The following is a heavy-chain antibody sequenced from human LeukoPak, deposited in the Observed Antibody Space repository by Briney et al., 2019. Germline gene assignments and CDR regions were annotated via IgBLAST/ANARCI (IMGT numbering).Heavy chain of an antibody. J-gene: IGHJ5*02. V-gene: IGHV4-39*01. D-gene: IGHD3-3*01. Sequence: SETLSLTCIVSGDSISNSGWSWGWIRQPPGKGLEWIGTMPYDENVSDNEIPSYNPSLKSRVSISAYTSKNQLSLKVNSVTAADAASYYCARLTLTGVGGRGWFDAWGQGTLVIVSS. CDR1: GDSISNSGWS. CDR2: MPYDENVSDNEIP. CDR3: ARLTLTGVGGRGWFDA.